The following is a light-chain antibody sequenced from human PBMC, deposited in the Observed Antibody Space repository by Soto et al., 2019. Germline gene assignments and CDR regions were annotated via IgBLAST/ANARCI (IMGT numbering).Light chain of an antibody. CDR3: VLYMGRGISV. J-gene: IGLJ2*01. CDR1: SGAVSTGYY. Sequence: QTVVTQEPSISVSPGGTVTLTCGLTSGAVSTGYYPSWYQQKPGQAPRTLIYSTNTSSSGGPDRFSGSIVGNRAALTIPGAQADDEADDYCVLYMGRGISVFGGGTKLTVL. CDR2: STN. V-gene: IGLV8-61*01.